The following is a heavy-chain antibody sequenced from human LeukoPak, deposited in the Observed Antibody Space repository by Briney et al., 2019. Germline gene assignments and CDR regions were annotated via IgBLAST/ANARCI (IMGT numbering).Heavy chain of an antibody. CDR3: ASLQGYFDY. CDR2: ISYDGSNR. Sequence: PGRSLRLSCAASGFTFSSYAMHWVRQAPGKGLEWVAVISYDGSNRYYADSVKGRFTISRDNSKNTLYLQMNSLRAEDTAVYYCASLQGYFDYWGQGTLVTVSS. CDR1: GFTFSSYA. V-gene: IGHV3-30-3*01. J-gene: IGHJ4*02.